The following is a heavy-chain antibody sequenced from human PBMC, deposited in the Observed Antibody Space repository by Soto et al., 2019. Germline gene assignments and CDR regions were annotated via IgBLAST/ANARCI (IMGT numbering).Heavy chain of an antibody. CDR3: ARDADILTGSDAFGI. Sequence: PGGSLRLSCSASGFTFSDYYMSWIRQAPGKGLEWVSYIGSSSSYTNYADSVKGRFTIFRDSAKNSLYLQMNSLRAEDTAVYYCARDADILTGSDAFGIWGQGTMVTVSS. CDR1: GFTFSDYY. D-gene: IGHD3-9*01. J-gene: IGHJ3*02. CDR2: IGSSSSYT. V-gene: IGHV3-11*05.